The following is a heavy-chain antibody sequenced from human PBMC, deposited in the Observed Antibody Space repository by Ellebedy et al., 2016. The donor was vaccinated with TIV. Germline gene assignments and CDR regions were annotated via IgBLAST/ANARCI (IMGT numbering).Heavy chain of an antibody. Sequence: MPSETLSLTCTVSGASIHSYYWSWVLQPAGKGLEWIGRVYPSGSTNYNPSLKSRVTMSVDTSKNQFSLKLRSVTAADTAVYYCAGVERFGELSRWGQGTLVTVSS. D-gene: IGHD3-10*01. CDR3: AGVERFGELSR. CDR2: VYPSGST. J-gene: IGHJ4*02. CDR1: GASIHSYY. V-gene: IGHV4-4*07.